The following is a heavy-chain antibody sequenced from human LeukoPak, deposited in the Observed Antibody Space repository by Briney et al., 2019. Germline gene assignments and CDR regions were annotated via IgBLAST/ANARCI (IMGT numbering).Heavy chain of an antibody. D-gene: IGHD3-10*01. CDR3: AKDLMRDRWFGES. J-gene: IGHJ5*02. V-gene: IGHV3-7*01. CDR1: GFRFNTYW. CDR2: IKQDGNEK. Sequence: GGSLRLSCAASGFRFNTYWMSWVRQAPGKGLEWVANIKQDGNEKYYADSVKGRFTISRDNSKNTLNSLRVEDTAVYYCAKDLMRDRWFGESWGQGTLVTVSS.